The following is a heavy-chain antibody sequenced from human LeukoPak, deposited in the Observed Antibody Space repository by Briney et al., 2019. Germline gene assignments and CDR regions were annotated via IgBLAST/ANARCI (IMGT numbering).Heavy chain of an antibody. CDR1: GYTFTTYA. V-gene: IGHV1-18*01. J-gene: IGHJ4*02. CDR2: ISGYDGDR. CDR3: ARARIDSSGYFLP. D-gene: IGHD3-22*01. Sequence: ASVKVSCKASGYTFTTYAITWVGQAPAKGLEWMGWISGYDGDRNYAQKLQGRVTMTTDTSTSTAYMELRSLRSDDTAVYYCARARIDSSGYFLPWGQGTLVTVSS.